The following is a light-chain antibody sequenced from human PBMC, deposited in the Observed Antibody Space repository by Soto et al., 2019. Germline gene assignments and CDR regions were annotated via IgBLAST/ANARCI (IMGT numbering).Light chain of an antibody. V-gene: IGLV2-11*01. CDR1: SSDVGSYYF. J-gene: IGLJ1*01. Sequence: QSVLTQPPSVSGAPGRRVTISCTGTSSDVGSYYFVSWYQQHPGKAPKIIIYDVTKRPSGVPDRFSGSKSGNTASLTISGLQAEDEADYYCCSYAGSYTHVFGTGTKVTVL. CDR2: DVT. CDR3: CSYAGSYTHV.